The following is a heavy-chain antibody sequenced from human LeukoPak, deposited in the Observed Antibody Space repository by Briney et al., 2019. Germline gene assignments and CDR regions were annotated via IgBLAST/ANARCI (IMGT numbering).Heavy chain of an antibody. Sequence: SETLSLTCAVYGGAFSGYYWSWIRQPPGKGLEWIGEINHSGSTNYNPSLKSRVTISVDTSKNQFSLKLSSVTAADTAVYYCARMSELMTTVTYFDYWGQGTLVTVSS. J-gene: IGHJ4*02. V-gene: IGHV4-34*01. D-gene: IGHD4-17*01. CDR2: INHSGST. CDR1: GGAFSGYY. CDR3: ARMSELMTTVTYFDY.